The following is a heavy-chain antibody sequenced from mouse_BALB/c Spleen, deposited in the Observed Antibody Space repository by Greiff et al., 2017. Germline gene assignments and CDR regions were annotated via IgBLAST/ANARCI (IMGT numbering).Heavy chain of an antibody. J-gene: IGHJ4*01. Sequence: VQLQQSGPELVKPGASVRISCKASGYTFTSYYIHWVKQRPGQGLEWIGVINPGSGGTNYNEKFKGKATLTADKSSSTAYMQLSSLTSDDSAVYFCARWGADDYAMDYWGQGTSVTVSS. CDR3: ARWGADDYAMDY. V-gene: IGHV1-66*01. CDR1: GYTFTSYY. CDR2: INPGSGGT.